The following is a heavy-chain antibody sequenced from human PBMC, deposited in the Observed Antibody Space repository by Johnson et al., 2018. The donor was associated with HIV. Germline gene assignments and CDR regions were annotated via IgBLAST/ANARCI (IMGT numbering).Heavy chain of an antibody. CDR2: ISYDGSNK. J-gene: IGHJ3*02. CDR3: ALSGGAAAYDAFDI. D-gene: IGHD6-13*01. Sequence: QVQLVESGGGVVRPGRSLRLSSAASGFTFSNYPMHWVRQAPGKGLEWVAVISYDGSNKYYADSVKGRFIISRDTSKNTLYLQMNSLRAEDTAVYYCALSGGAAAYDAFDIWGQGTMVTVSS. V-gene: IGHV3-30*04. CDR1: GFTFSNYP.